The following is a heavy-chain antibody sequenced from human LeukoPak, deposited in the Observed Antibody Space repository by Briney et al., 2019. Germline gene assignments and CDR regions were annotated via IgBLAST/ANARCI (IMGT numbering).Heavy chain of an antibody. D-gene: IGHD6-13*01. CDR3: ARGVVAAAGRTFDF. V-gene: IGHV4-59*01. Sequence: PSETLSLTCTVSGDSFSYFYWSWIRQPPGKGLEWLGYIYNSGSTNYNPSLKSRVTISLDTSKNQFSLKLSSVTAADTAVYYCARGVVAAAGRTFDFWGQGTLVTVSS. CDR2: IYNSGST. CDR1: GDSFSYFY. J-gene: IGHJ4*02.